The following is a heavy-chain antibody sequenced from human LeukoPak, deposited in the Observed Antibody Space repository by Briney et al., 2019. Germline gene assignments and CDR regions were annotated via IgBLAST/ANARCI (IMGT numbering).Heavy chain of an antibody. CDR2: IYTSGST. CDR1: GGSISSGSYY. Sequence: SQTLSLTCTVSGGSISSGSYYWSWIRQPAGKGLEWIGRIYTSGSTNYNPSLKSRVTISVDTSKNQFSLKLSSVTAADTAAYYCARGLEYFQHWGQGTLVTVSS. J-gene: IGHJ1*01. V-gene: IGHV4-61*02. D-gene: IGHD5-12*01. CDR3: ARGLEYFQH.